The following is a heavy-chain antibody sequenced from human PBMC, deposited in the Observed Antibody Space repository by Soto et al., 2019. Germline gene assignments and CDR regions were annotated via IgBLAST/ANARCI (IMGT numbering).Heavy chain of an antibody. J-gene: IGHJ4*02. Sequence: EDQLVESGGGLVQPGGSLRLTCAVSGFSFRSDWMNWVRQVPGKGLEWVAHTNQDGSEKYYLDSVKGRFTIFRDNAKNSLYLQMNSLRAEDTAVYYCSGGVGDAIWGQGTLVTVSS. CDR2: TNQDGSEK. V-gene: IGHV3-7*04. D-gene: IGHD1-26*01. CDR1: GFSFRSDW. CDR3: SGGVGDAI.